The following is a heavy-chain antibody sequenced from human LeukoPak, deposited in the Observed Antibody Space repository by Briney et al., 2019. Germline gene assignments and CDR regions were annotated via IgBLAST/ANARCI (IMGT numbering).Heavy chain of an antibody. V-gene: IGHV3-30-3*01. CDR1: GFTFSSYA. D-gene: IGHD2-2*01. CDR3: ARSTASRREFDY. CDR2: ISYDGSNK. Sequence: GRSLRLSCAASGFTFSSYAMHWVRQAPGKRLEWVAVISYDGSNKYYADSVKGRFTISRDNSKNTLYLQMNSLRAEDTAVYYCARSTASRREFDYWGQGTLVTVSS. J-gene: IGHJ4*02.